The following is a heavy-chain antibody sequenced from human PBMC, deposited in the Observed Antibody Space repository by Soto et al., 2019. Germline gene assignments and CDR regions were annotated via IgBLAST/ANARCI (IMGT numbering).Heavy chain of an antibody. CDR3: ARPPDI. CDR2: IYHSGSL. Sequence: SETLSLTCAVSGGSISSGGYSWSWIRQPPGKGLECIGYIYHSGSLYYNPSLKSRVTISVDRSKNQFSLKLSSVTAADTAVYYCARPPDIWGQGTMVT. CDR1: GGSISSGGYS. V-gene: IGHV4-30-2*01. J-gene: IGHJ3*02.